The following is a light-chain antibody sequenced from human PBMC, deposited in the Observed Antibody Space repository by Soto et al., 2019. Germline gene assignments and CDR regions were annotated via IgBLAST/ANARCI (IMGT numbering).Light chain of an antibody. CDR2: DNN. Sequence: QSVLTQPPSASGTPGQRVSVSCSGSNSNIGSNAVNWYQQVPGGAPKLLVYDNNQRPSGVPDRLSGSKSGTSASLAISGLQSEDEAEYYCAAWADRLKAVVFGGGTQLTVL. V-gene: IGLV1-44*01. J-gene: IGLJ3*02. CDR1: NSNIGSNA. CDR3: AAWADRLKAVV.